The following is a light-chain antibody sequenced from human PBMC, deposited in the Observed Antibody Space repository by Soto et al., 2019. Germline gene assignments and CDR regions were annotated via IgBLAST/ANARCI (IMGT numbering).Light chain of an antibody. CDR3: LQDFSYPRT. J-gene: IGKJ3*01. Sequence: DIQMTQSPSSLSASVGDTVTIACRASRSISNYLNWYQQKPGRAPNLLISGASTLQRGVPSRFSGSGSGTTFTLTITSLQPDDFAIYYCLQDFSYPRTFGPGTKVDIK. V-gene: IGKV1-39*01. CDR1: RSISNY. CDR2: GAS.